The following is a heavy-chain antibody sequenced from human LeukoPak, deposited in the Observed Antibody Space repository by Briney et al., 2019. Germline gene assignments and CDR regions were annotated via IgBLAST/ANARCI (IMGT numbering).Heavy chain of an antibody. J-gene: IGHJ4*02. CDR3: ARDPGIGGLHFDY. Sequence: PGGSLRLSCAASGFTFSSYAMSWVRQAPGKGLEWVSSISSSSSYIYYADSLKGRFTISRDNAKNSLYLQMNSLRAEDTAVYYCARDPGIGGLHFDYWGQGTLVTVSS. D-gene: IGHD2-15*01. CDR2: ISSSSSYI. V-gene: IGHV3-21*01. CDR1: GFTFSSYA.